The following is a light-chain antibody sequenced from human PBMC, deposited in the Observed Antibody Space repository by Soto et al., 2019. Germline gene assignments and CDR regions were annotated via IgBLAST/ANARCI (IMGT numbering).Light chain of an antibody. CDR2: GAS. V-gene: IGKV3-20*01. J-gene: IGKJ3*01. CDR1: QTVSSNY. Sequence: EIVLTQSPGTLSLSPGERATLSCRASQTVSSNYLAWYQQKPGQAPRLLIYGASSRATGIPDRFSGSGSGTDFTLTITRLEPEDFAGYYCQQFSSSPGFTFGPGTRVDIK. CDR3: QQFSSSPGFT.